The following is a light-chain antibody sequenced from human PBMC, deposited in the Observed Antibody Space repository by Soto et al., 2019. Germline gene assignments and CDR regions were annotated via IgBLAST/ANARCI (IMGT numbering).Light chain of an antibody. J-gene: IGKJ2*01. Sequence: EIVLTQSPATLSLSPGARATLSCRASQTVSSYLAWYQQKPGQAPRLLIYDASNRATGIPARFSGSGSGTDFTLTISSLEPEDFAVYYCQQRSKWPRGMYTFGQGTKLEIK. CDR2: DAS. CDR3: QQRSKWPRGMYT. CDR1: QTVSSY. V-gene: IGKV3-11*01.